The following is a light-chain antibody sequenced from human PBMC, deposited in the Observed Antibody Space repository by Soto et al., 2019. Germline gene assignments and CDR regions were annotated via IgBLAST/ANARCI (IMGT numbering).Light chain of an antibody. CDR1: QSISYW. J-gene: IGKJ1*01. Sequence: DIQMTQSPSTLSASVGDRVTITCRASQSISYWLAWYQQKPGKAPKLLIYKASSLESGVPSRFSGSGSGTEFPLTISSLQPDDFATYYCQQYNSSFGQGTKVEIK. V-gene: IGKV1-5*03. CDR2: KAS. CDR3: QQYNSS.